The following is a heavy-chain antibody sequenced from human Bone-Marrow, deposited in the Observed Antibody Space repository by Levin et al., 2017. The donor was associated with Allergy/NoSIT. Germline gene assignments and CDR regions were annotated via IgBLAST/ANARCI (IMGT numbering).Heavy chain of an antibody. Sequence: RLSGPTLVKPTQTLTLNCAFSGFSLTTPGKCVGWIRQPPGKALEWLALIDWDDDKFFNTSLKTRLTISRDTSKSQVVLTMTDVDPLDTATYYCCARIRDDYVWGSFRYNGFDLWGQGTFVTVSS. CDR1: GFSLTTPGKC. CDR3: ARIRDDYVWGSFRYNGFDL. CDR2: IDWDDDK. J-gene: IGHJ3*01. V-gene: IGHV2-70*01. D-gene: IGHD3-16*02.